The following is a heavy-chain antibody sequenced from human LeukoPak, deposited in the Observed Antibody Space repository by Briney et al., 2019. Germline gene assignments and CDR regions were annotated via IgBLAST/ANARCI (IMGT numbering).Heavy chain of an antibody. CDR3: AKDRITIFGVVMDQ. V-gene: IGHV3-23*01. Sequence: QPGGSLRLSCAASGFTFSRYAMTWVRQTPGKGLEWVSSISGPGDHTYYADSVKGRFTISRDNSENALYLQMNSLRADDTAVYYCAKDRITIFGVVMDQWGQGTLVTVSS. CDR2: ISGPGDHT. D-gene: IGHD3-3*01. J-gene: IGHJ4*02. CDR1: GFTFSRYA.